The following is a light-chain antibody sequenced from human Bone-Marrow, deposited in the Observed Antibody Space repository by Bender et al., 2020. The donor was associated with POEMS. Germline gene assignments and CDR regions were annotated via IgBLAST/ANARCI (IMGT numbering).Light chain of an antibody. CDR2: DVI. V-gene: IGLV2-14*03. Sequence: QSALTQPASVSGSPGQSITISCTGTSSDVGAYNYVSWYQHHPDKAPTLVIYDVITRPSGVSNRFSASKSGNTASLTISGLQAEDEADYYCSSSTSSSTYVFGTGTKVTVL. CDR3: SSSTSSSTYV. CDR1: SSDVGAYNY. J-gene: IGLJ1*01.